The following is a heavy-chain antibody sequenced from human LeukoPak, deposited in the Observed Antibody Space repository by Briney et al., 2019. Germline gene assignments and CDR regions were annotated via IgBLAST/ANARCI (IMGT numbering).Heavy chain of an antibody. Sequence: SETLSLTCTVSGGSISSYYWSWIRQPPGKGLEWIGYIYYSGSTDYNPSLKSRVTISLDTSKNQFSLKLSSLTAADPAVYYCARAFRESFFDYWGQGTLVTVSS. J-gene: IGHJ4*02. CDR2: IYYSGST. V-gene: IGHV4-59*08. CDR3: ARAFRESFFDY. CDR1: GGSISSYY.